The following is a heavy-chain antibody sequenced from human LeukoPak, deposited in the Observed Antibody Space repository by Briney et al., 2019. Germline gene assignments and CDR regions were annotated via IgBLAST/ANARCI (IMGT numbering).Heavy chain of an antibody. CDR1: GFTFNDYG. Sequence: GGSLRLSCAASGFTFNDYGMNWVRQAPGKGLEWVSSISSSGVYIYYADSVKGRFTISRDNSKNTLYLQMNSLRAEDTAVYYCAKGKEGSSGWLNWFDPWGQGTLVTVSS. D-gene: IGHD6-19*01. J-gene: IGHJ5*02. CDR2: ISSSGVYI. V-gene: IGHV3-23*01. CDR3: AKGKEGSSGWLNWFDP.